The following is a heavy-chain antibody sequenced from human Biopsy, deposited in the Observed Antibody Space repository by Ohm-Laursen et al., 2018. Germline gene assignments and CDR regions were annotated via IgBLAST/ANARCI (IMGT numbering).Heavy chain of an antibody. Sequence: GSLRLSCTASVFSFSNYQMCWIRQTPRKGLEWVSHISSGGSTIFHAHSVKGRFTISRDDAKGSLYLQMTNLTAEDTAVYYCGRSYGSMAAPFDLWGQGTLVTVSS. CDR2: ISSGGSTI. J-gene: IGHJ4*01. V-gene: IGHV3-11*01. CDR1: VFSFSNYQ. D-gene: IGHD3-10*01. CDR3: GRSYGSMAAPFDL.